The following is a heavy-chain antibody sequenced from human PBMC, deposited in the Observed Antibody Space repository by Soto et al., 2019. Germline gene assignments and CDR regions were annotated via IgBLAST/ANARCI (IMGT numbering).Heavy chain of an antibody. CDR1: GYSFSTYS. Sequence: QVQVVQSGAEVKKPGASVKVSCKASGYSFSTYSMHWVRQAPGQGREWMGWINGANGNTRYSQKFKDRVFISRDTPARSGYMELCSMRSEETAVDYSARGKGMEENYYYHGMDVWGTGTTVIVSS. CDR3: ARGKGMEENYYYHGMDV. CDR2: INGANGNT. V-gene: IGHV1-3*01. D-gene: IGHD1-1*01. J-gene: IGHJ6*04.